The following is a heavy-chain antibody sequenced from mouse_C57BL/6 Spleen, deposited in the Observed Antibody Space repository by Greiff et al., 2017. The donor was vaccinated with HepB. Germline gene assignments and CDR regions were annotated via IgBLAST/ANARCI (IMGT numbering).Heavy chain of an antibody. Sequence: VQLQQSVAELVRPGASVKLSCTASGFNIKNTYMHWVKQRPEQGLEWIGRIDPANGNTKYAPKFQGKATITADTSSNTAYLQLSSLTSADTAIYYCARGAYYSNYVFAYWGQGTLVTVSA. D-gene: IGHD2-5*01. CDR2: IDPANGNT. V-gene: IGHV14-3*01. J-gene: IGHJ3*01. CDR1: GFNIKNTY. CDR3: ARGAYYSNYVFAY.